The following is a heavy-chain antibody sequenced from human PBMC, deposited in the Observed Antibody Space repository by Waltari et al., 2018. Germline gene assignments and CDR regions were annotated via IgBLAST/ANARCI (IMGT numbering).Heavy chain of an antibody. CDR2: MNAGNGNK. J-gene: IGHJ4*02. CDR3: VCAGLLLFAGLASVKY. D-gene: IGHD3-10*01. Sequence: QVQLVQSGAEVKKRGDSLKDYCTASGYTFTSYARHWVRQAPGQRHWWMGWMNAGNGNKKYSQKSQGRVTSNRDTSASTAYLDLKGLRSECMAIYYSVCAGLLLFAGLASVKYSAQGLLVFGSS. CDR1: GYTFTSYA. V-gene: IGHV1-3*01.